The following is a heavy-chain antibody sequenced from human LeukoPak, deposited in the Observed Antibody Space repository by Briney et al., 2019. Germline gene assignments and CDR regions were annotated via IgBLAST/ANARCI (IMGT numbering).Heavy chain of an antibody. Sequence: GRSLTLSCAASGFTFSSYAMHWVRQAPGKGLEWVAVISYDGSNKYYADSVKGRFTISRDNSKNTLSLQMNSLRPEDTAVYYCSRAWAKTYYYDSSHDYWGQGTLVTVSA. V-gene: IGHV3-30*04. J-gene: IGHJ4*02. D-gene: IGHD3-22*01. CDR2: ISYDGSNK. CDR1: GFTFSSYA. CDR3: SRAWAKTYYYDSSHDY.